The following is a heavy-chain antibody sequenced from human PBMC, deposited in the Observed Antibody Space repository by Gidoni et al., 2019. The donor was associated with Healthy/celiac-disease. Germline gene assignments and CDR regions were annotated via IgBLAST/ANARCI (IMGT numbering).Heavy chain of an antibody. J-gene: IGHJ4*02. CDR1: GFSLSNARMG. V-gene: IGHV2-26*01. CDR3: ARMRSVDTAMVIPFDY. D-gene: IGHD5-18*01. CDR2: IFSNDEK. Sequence: QVTLKESGPVLVKPTETLTLTCTVSGFSLSNARMGVSWIRQPPGKALEWLAHIFSNDEKSYSTSLKSRLTISKDTSKSQVVLTMTNMDPVDTATYYCARMRSVDTAMVIPFDYWGQGTLVTVSS.